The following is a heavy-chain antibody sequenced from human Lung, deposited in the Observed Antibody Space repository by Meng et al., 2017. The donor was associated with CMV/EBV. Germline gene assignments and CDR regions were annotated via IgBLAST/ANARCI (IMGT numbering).Heavy chain of an antibody. J-gene: IGHJ3*02. D-gene: IGHD6-13*01. Sequence: GSLNLSSIVSGGSISSYYWSWIRQPPGKGLEWIGYIYYSGSTNYNPSLKSRVTISVDTSKNQFSLKLSSVTAADTAVYCCAREPAAAGGDAFDIWGQGTMVTVSS. CDR2: IYYSGST. CDR3: AREPAAAGGDAFDI. CDR1: GGSISSYY. V-gene: IGHV4-59*01.